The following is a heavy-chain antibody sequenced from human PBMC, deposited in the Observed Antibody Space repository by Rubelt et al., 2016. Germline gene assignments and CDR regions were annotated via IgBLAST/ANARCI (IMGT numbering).Heavy chain of an antibody. V-gene: IGHV3-48*03. Sequence: EVQLVESGGGLVQPGGSLRLSCAASGFTFSSYEMNWVRQAPGKGLEWVSYISRSGSNIYDADAVKCRCTIARDNAKNSLYLQMNGLRAEDTAVYYCARSDIVATITDYWGQGTLVTVSS. CDR1: GFTFSSYE. CDR2: ISRSGSNI. D-gene: IGHD5-12*01. J-gene: IGHJ4*02. CDR3: ARSDIVATITDY.